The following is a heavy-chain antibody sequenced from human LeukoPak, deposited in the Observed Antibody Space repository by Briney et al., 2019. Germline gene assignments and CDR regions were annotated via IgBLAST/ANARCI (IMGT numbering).Heavy chain of an antibody. D-gene: IGHD3-22*01. J-gene: IGHJ4*02. V-gene: IGHV3-11*01. CDR1: GFTFSDYY. Sequence: GSLRLSCAASGFTFSDYYMSWIRQAPGKGLEWVSYIGSSGSTIYYADSVKGRFTISRDNAKNSLYLQMNSLRAEDTAVYYCAKERYYYDSSGSTGWGQGTLVTVSS. CDR2: IGSSGSTI. CDR3: AKERYYYDSSGSTG.